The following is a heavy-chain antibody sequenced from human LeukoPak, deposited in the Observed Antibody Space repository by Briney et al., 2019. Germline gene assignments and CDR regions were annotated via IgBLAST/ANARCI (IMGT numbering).Heavy chain of an antibody. CDR1: GGSISSYY. CDR2: IYTSGST. CDR3: ARHGGLTGTGIRG. J-gene: IGHJ4*02. Sequence: SETLSLTCTVSGGSISSYYWSWIRQPPGKGLEWIGYIYTSGSTNYSPSLKSRVTISVDTSKNQFSLKLSSVTAADTAVYYCARHGGLTGTGIRGWGQGTLVTVS. D-gene: IGHD1-14*01. V-gene: IGHV4-4*09.